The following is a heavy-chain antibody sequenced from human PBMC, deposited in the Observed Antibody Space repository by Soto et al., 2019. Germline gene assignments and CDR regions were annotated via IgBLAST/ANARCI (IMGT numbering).Heavy chain of an antibody. D-gene: IGHD2-2*01. CDR1: GYSFTSYG. V-gene: IGHV1-18*01. Sequence: QVQLVQSAAEVKKPGASVKVSCKASGYSFTSYGISWVRRAPGQGLEWMGWVSPYNGHTQFAQRFQGRVTMTTDTSTKKAYMELRNLRSADTAHYYCARDLPIVPATHPRLENYGMDVWGQGTTVSVSS. CDR2: VSPYNGHT. J-gene: IGHJ6*02. CDR3: ARDLPIVPATHPRLENYGMDV.